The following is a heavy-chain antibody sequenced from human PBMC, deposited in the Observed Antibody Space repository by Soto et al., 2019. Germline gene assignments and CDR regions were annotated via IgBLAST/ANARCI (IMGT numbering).Heavy chain of an antibody. CDR2: INAGNGNT. Sequence: QVQLVQSGAEVKKPGASVKVSCKASGYTFTSYAMHWVRQAPGQRLEWMGWINAGNGNTKYSQKFQGRVTITRDTPAGAAYMELSILGSEDTAVYYCARPPQGYSSSWTGFDYWGQGTLVNVCS. J-gene: IGHJ4*02. CDR3: ARPPQGYSSSWTGFDY. CDR1: GYTFTSYA. V-gene: IGHV1-3*01. D-gene: IGHD6-13*01.